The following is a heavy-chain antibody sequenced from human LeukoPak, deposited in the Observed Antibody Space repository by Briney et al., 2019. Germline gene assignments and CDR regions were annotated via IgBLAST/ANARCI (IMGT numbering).Heavy chain of an antibody. Sequence: SETLSLTCTVSGGSVSTSHYYWGWIRQPPGKGLEWIGYIYYSGRTYYNASLKSRVTISVDTSKNEFSLKLSSVTAADTAVYYCARSWAPGYCSSITCYNFDYWGQGTLVTVSS. J-gene: IGHJ4*02. CDR2: IYYSGRT. V-gene: IGHV4-39*01. D-gene: IGHD2-2*02. CDR3: ARSWAPGYCSSITCYNFDY. CDR1: GGSVSTSHYY.